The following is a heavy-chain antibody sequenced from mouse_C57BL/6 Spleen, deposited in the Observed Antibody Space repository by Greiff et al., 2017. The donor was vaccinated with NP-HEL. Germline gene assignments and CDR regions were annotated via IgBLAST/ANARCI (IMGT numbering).Heavy chain of an antibody. J-gene: IGHJ2*01. CDR3: ARNSDYYGEGYYFDY. CDR1: GFTFSDYG. CDR2: ISRGSSTI. V-gene: IGHV5-17*01. D-gene: IGHD1-1*01. Sequence: EVQLVESGGGLVKPGGSLKLSCAASGFTFSDYGMHWVRQAPEKGLEWVAYISRGSSTIYYADTVKGRFTISRDNAKNTLFLQITSLRSEDTAMYYCARNSDYYGEGYYFDYWGQGTTLTVSS.